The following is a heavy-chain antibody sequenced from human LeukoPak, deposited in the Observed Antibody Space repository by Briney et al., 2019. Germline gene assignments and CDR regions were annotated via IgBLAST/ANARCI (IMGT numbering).Heavy chain of an antibody. V-gene: IGHV3-74*01. D-gene: IGHD4-23*01. CDR2: INSDGSST. CDR1: GFTFSSYW. Sequence: QPGGSLRLSCAASGFTFSSYWMHWVRQAPGKGLVWVPRINSDGSSTSYADSVKGRFTISRDNAKNTLYLQMNSLRAEDTAVYYCARVDPTVAFDYWGQGTLVTVSS. J-gene: IGHJ4*02. CDR3: ARVDPTVAFDY.